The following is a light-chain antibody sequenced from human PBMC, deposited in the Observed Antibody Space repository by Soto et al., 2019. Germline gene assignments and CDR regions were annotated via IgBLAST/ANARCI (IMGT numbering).Light chain of an antibody. J-gene: IGKJ4*01. CDR2: DAS. Sequence: EIMLTQSPATLSLSPGNRATLSCRASQSVSSYLAWYQQKPGQAPRLLIYDASNRATGIPARFSGSGSGTDFTLTITSLEPEDFAVYYGQQRSNWPSTFGGGTKVEIK. CDR3: QQRSNWPST. V-gene: IGKV3-11*01. CDR1: QSVSSY.